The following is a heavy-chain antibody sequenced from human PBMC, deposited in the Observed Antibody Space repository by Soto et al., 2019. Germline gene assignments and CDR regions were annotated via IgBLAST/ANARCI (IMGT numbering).Heavy chain of an antibody. V-gene: IGHV1-18*01. CDR2: ISGYNDNT. Sequence: ASVKVSCKASGYTFTSYGISWVRQAPGQGLEWMGWISGYNDNTNYAQKLQGRVTMTTDTSTSTAYMELRSLRSDDTAVYYCERDAKREPQLVYFDYWGQGTLVTVSS. J-gene: IGHJ4*02. CDR1: GYTFTSYG. CDR3: ERDAKREPQLVYFDY. D-gene: IGHD6-13*01.